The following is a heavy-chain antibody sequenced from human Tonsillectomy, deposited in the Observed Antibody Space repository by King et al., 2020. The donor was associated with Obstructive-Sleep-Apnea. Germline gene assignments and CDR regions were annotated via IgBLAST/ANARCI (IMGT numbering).Heavy chain of an antibody. CDR2: ISFDGSEK. CDR1: GFTFRNIG. CDR3: TRDAVPTKYFDP. Sequence: VQLVESGGGVVQPGRSLRLSCVVSGFTFRNIGMHWVRQAPDKGLEWVASISFDGSEKYYADSVRGRLTISRDNSKSPLYLHMNSLRGEDTAIYYCTRDAVPTKYFDPWGQGTLVTVSP. V-gene: IGHV3-30*04. J-gene: IGHJ5*02. D-gene: IGHD5-12*01.